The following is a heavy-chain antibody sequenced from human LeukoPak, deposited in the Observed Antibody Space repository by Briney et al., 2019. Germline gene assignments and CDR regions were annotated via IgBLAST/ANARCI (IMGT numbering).Heavy chain of an antibody. J-gene: IGHJ4*02. CDR3: AKPKNYGDYSY. CDR2: ISGSGGST. V-gene: IGHV3-23*01. CDR1: GFTFSSYA. Sequence: GGSLRLSCAASGFTFSSYAMSWVRQAPGKGLEWVSAISGSGGSTYYADSVKGQFTISRDNSKNTLYLQMNSLRAEDTAVYYCAKPKNYGDYSYWGQGTLVTVSS. D-gene: IGHD4-17*01.